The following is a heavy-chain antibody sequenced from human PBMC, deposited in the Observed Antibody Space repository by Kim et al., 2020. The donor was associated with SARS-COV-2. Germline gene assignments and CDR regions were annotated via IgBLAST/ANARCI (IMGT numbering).Heavy chain of an antibody. CDR3: TTDHSLAGDCYDY. CDR1: GFTFSNAW. V-gene: IGHV3-15*01. Sequence: GGSLRLSCAASGFTFSNAWMSWVRQAPGKGLEWVGRIKSKTDGGTTDYAAPVKGRFTISRDDSKNTLYLQMNSLKTEDTAVYYCTTDHSLAGDCYDYWGQGTLVTVSS. D-gene: IGHD3-3*02. J-gene: IGHJ4*02. CDR2: IKSKTDGGTT.